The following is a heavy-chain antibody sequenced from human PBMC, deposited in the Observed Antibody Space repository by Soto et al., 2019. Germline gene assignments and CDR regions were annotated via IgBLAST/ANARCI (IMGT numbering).Heavy chain of an antibody. CDR3: AKDEDTVVGGGFDY. J-gene: IGHJ4*02. D-gene: IGHD2-15*01. CDR1: GFTFSSYG. V-gene: IGHV3-30*18. CDR2: ISYDGSNK. Sequence: QVQLVESGGGVVQPGRSLRLSCAASGFTFSSYGMHWVRQAPGKGLEWVAVISYDGSNKYYADSVKGRFTISRDNSKNTMYLQMNSLRAEDTAVYYCAKDEDTVVGGGFDYWGQGTLVTVSS.